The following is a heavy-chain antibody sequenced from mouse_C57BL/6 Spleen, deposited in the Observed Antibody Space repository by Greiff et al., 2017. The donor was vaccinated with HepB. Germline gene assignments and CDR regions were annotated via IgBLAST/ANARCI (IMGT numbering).Heavy chain of an antibody. CDR1: GYSITSGYY. V-gene: IGHV3-6*01. CDR3: ARGLGRGYYFDY. Sequence: EVKLMESGPGLVKPSQSLSLTCSVTGYSITSGYYWNWIRQFPGNKLEWMGYISYDGSNNYNPSLKNRISITRDTSKNQFFLKLNSVTTEDTATYYCARGLGRGYYFDYWGQGTTLTVSS. D-gene: IGHD4-1*01. J-gene: IGHJ2*01. CDR2: ISYDGSN.